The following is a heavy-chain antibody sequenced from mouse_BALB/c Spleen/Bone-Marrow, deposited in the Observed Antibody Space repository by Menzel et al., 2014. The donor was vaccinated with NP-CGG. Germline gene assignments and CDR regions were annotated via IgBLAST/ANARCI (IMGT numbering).Heavy chain of an antibody. CDR2: ISSGSSTI. Sequence: EVKLVESGGGLVQPGGSRKLSCAASGFTFSSFGMHWVRQAPEKGLEWVAYISSGSSTIYYADTVKGRFTISRDNPKNPLFLQMTSLRSEDTAMYYCARYGNYFYAMDYWGQRTSITVSS. V-gene: IGHV5-17*02. CDR1: GFTFSSFG. J-gene: IGHJ4*01. CDR3: ARYGNYFYAMDY. D-gene: IGHD2-1*01.